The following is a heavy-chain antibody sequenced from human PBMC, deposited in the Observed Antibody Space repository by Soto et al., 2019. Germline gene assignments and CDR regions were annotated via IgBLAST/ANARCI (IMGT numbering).Heavy chain of an antibody. CDR2: ISGSRGST. V-gene: IGHV3-23*01. D-gene: IGHD6-13*01. J-gene: IGHJ4*02. CDR3: AKDMIAAAGTPSYYFDY. CDR1: GFTFSSYA. Sequence: LRLSCAASGFTFSSYAMSWVRQAPGKGLEWVSTISGSRGSTYYADSVRGRFTISRDNPKHTLYLQMSSLRAEDTAIYYCAKDMIAAAGTPSYYFDYWGQGTLVTVSS.